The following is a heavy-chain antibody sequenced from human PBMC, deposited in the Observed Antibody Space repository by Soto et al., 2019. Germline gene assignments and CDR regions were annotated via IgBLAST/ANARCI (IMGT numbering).Heavy chain of an antibody. CDR3: VKGQSSSWSQTGGMDV. V-gene: IGHV3-23*01. J-gene: IGHJ6*02. Sequence: EVQLLESGGGLVQPGGSLRLSCAASGFTFSTYAMSWVCQAPGKGLEWVSGIDDSGVSTYYADTVKGRLTISRDNSKNTLYLQMGSLRAEDTAVYYCVKGQSSSWSQTGGMDVWGQGTTVTVSS. D-gene: IGHD6-6*01. CDR1: GFTFSTYA. CDR2: IDDSGVST.